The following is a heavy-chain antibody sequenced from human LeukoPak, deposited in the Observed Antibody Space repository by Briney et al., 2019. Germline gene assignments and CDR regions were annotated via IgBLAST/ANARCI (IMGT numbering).Heavy chain of an antibody. D-gene: IGHD2-15*01. CDR1: GGSIGSCY. CDR3: ARVDCSGGSCYTGAHDY. V-gene: IGHV4-59*01. Sequence: SETLSLTCSVSGGSIGSCYWSWIRQPPGKGLEWIGHIYYSGSTSYNPSLKSRVTISVDTSKNQFSLKVSSVTAADTAVYYCARVDCSGGSCYTGAHDYWGQGTLVTVSS. J-gene: IGHJ4*02. CDR2: IYYSGST.